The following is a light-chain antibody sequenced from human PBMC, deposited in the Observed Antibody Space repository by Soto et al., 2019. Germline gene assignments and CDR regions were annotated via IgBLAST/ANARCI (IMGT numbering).Light chain of an antibody. CDR1: SSNIGNNY. Sequence: QSVLTQPPSVSAAPGQKVTSSCSGSSSNIGNNYVSWYQQLPGTAPKLLIYENNKRPSGSPDRFSGSKSGTSATLGITGLQTGDEADYYCGTWDSSLSAYVFGTGTKLTVL. CDR2: ENN. V-gene: IGLV1-51*02. CDR3: GTWDSSLSAYV. J-gene: IGLJ1*01.